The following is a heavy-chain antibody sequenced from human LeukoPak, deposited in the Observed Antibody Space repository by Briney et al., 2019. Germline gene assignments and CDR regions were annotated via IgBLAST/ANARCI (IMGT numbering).Heavy chain of an antibody. CDR1: GFTFSSYG. D-gene: IGHD3-10*01. V-gene: IGHV3-30*18. Sequence: GGSLRLSCAASGFTFSSYGMHWVRQAPGKGLEWVAVISYDGSNKYYADSVKGRFTISRDNSKNTLYLQMNSLRAEDTAVYYYAKGRSSYYYGSGSYYDYWGQGTLVTVSS. J-gene: IGHJ4*02. CDR2: ISYDGSNK. CDR3: AKGRSSYYYGSGSYYDY.